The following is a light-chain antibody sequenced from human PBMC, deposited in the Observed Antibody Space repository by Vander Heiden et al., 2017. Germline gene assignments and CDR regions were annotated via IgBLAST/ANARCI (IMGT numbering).Light chain of an antibody. CDR2: KDS. CDR3: LSADSSGTYPYWV. Sequence: SYELTQPPSVSVSLGQMARITCSGEALPKKYAYWYQQKPGQFPVLVIYKDSERPSGIPERFSGSSSGTIVTLTISGVQAEDEADYYCLSADSSGTYPYWVCGGGTKMTVL. V-gene: IGLV3-16*01. CDR1: ALPKKY. J-gene: IGLJ3*02.